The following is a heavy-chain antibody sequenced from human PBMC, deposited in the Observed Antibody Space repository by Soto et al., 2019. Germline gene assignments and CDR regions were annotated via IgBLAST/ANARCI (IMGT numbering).Heavy chain of an antibody. CDR1: GGSITGGFSY. CDR3: ARSLPGGTIFYMDI. D-gene: IGHD1-26*01. CDR2: IYSSGTT. V-gene: IGHV4-31*03. Sequence: QVQLRESGPGLVQPAQTLSLTCTVAGGSITGGFSYCTWVRQHLGKGLGWVGHIYSSGTTYYNPSLMIRVDISVDPAQNRFSLKLSSVTAADTAMDFCARSLPGGTIFYMDIWGEGTTVTVSS. J-gene: IGHJ6*03.